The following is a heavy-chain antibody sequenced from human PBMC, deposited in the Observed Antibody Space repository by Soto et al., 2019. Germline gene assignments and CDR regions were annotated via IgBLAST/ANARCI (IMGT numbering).Heavy chain of an antibody. D-gene: IGHD6-19*01. V-gene: IGHV1-69*01. CDR2: IIPVLGRP. J-gene: IGHJ6*02. CDR1: GGTLTSTA. CDR3: ASSAGLENIMNYYGLNV. Sequence: QVLLVQSSAEVKKPRSSVKVSCKASGGTLTSTAFSWGRQAPGQGLVWMGGIIPVLGRPNYAQKFQAGLTVTGDASTTPVQSELGSLRSGDTAGYYCASSAGLENIMNYYGLNVWGQGTTVTVSS.